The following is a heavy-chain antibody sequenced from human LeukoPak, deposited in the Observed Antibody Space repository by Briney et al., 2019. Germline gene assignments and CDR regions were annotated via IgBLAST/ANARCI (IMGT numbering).Heavy chain of an antibody. V-gene: IGHV3-23*01. J-gene: IGHJ4*02. CDR1: GFTFSSYA. CDR2: ISGSGGST. Sequence: GGSLRLSCAASGFTFSSYAMSWVRRAPGKGLEWVSAISGSGGSTYYADSVKGRFTISRDNSKNTLYLQMNSLRAEDTAVYYCAKDNAGYSYGSWYYFDYWGQGTLVTVSS. CDR3: AKDNAGYSYGSWYYFDY. D-gene: IGHD5-18*01.